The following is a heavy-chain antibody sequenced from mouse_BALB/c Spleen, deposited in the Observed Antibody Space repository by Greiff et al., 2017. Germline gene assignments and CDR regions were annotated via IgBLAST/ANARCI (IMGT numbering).Heavy chain of an antibody. V-gene: IGHV5-12-1*01. J-gene: IGHJ3*01. D-gene: IGHD2-3*01. CDR2: ISSGGGST. CDR3: ASLIYDGYYGFAY. Sequence: EVQRVESGGGLVKPGASVKLSCAASGFAFSSYDMPWVRQTPEKRLEWVAYISSGGGSTYYPDTVKGRVTISRDNTKNTLYLQMSSLKSEDTAMYYCASLIYDGYYGFAYWGQGTLVTVSA. CDR1: GFAFSSYD.